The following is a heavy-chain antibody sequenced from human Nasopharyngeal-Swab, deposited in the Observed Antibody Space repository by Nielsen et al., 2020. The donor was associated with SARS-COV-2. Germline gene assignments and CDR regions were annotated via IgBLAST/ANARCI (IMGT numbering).Heavy chain of an antibody. D-gene: IGHD3-3*01. CDR3: ARALSGYFDL. J-gene: IGHJ2*01. CDR1: GFTFSSYW. CDR2: VNNDGSNP. V-gene: IGHV3-74*01. Sequence: GGSLRLSCAASGFTFSSYWMHWVRQDPGKGLVWVSRVNNDGSNPNYADSVKGRFTISRDNAKNTLYLQMNSLRAEDTALYYCARALSGYFDLWGRGTLVAVSS.